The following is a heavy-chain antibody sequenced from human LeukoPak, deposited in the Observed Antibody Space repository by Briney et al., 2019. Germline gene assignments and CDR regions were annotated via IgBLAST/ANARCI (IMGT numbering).Heavy chain of an antibody. J-gene: IGHJ4*02. Sequence: GGSLRLSCVASGFTVSSKYMSWVRQAPARGLEWVSLIYTSGATYYADSVKGRFTISRDESKNTLYLQMNSLRAEDTAVYYCARGPEGGPVAGAVGFWGQGTLVTVSS. V-gene: IGHV3-53*01. CDR1: GFTVSSKY. D-gene: IGHD6-19*01. CDR2: IYTSGAT. CDR3: ARGPEGGPVAGAVGF.